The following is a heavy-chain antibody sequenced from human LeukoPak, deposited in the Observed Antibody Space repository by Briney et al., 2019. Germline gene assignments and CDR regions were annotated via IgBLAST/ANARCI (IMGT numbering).Heavy chain of an antibody. D-gene: IGHD5-24*01. CDR1: GGSISSYY. CDR3: ARHGRRDGYNYSVY. J-gene: IGHJ4*02. Sequence: SETLSLTCTVSGGSISSYYWSWIRQPPGKGLEWVGYIYYSGSTNYNPSLKSRVTISVDTSKNHFCLKRSSWTAADTAVYYCARHGRRDGYNYSVYWGQGTLVTVSS. V-gene: IGHV4-59*01. CDR2: IYYSGST.